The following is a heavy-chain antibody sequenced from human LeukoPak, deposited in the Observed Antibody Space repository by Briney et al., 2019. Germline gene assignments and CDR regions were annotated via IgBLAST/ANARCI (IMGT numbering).Heavy chain of an antibody. CDR1: GGSISSYY. Sequence: SETLSLTCTVSGGSISSYYWSWIRQPPGKGLEWIGYIYYSGSTNYNPSLKSRVTISVDTSKNQFSLKLSSATAADTAVYYCARENDSSGYYDYWGQGTLVTVSS. J-gene: IGHJ4*02. V-gene: IGHV4-59*01. D-gene: IGHD3-22*01. CDR2: IYYSGST. CDR3: ARENDSSGYYDY.